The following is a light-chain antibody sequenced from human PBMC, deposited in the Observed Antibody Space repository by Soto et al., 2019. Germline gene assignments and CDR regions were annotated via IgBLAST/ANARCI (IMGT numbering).Light chain of an antibody. Sequence: VVPQTPLSLSVTPGHPASMSCKSSQSFLYGDGKTYLYWYRQKPGRAPDLLIYAASTLQNGVPSRFTGSGSGTEFTLTITGLQLEDFATYYCQQDYCTLATFRQGTLLE. V-gene: IGKV2-29*01. CDR3: QQDYCTLAT. CDR2: AAS. CDR1: QSFLYGDGKTY. J-gene: IGKJ5*01.